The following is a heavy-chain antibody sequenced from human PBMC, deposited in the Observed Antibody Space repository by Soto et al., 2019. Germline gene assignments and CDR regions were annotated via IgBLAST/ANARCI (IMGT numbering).Heavy chain of an antibody. V-gene: IGHV1-69*01. Sequence: QVQLVQSGAEVKKPGSSGKVSCKASGGTFGSYAISWVRQAPGQGLEWMGGIIPIPGTANYAQKFQGRVTIAADESTSTDYMELSSLRSEDTAVYYCARSQGSSTSLENYYYYYYGMDVWGQGTTVTVCS. J-gene: IGHJ6*02. D-gene: IGHD2-2*01. CDR3: ARSQGSSTSLENYYYYYYGMDV. CDR2: IIPIPGTA. CDR1: GGTFGSYA.